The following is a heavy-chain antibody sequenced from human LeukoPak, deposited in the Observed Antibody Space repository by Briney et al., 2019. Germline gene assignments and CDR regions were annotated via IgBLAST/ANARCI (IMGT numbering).Heavy chain of an antibody. J-gene: IGHJ4*02. D-gene: IGHD6-13*01. CDR1: GYTFTSYD. Sequence: GASVKVSCKASGYTFTSYDINWVRQATGQGLEWMGWMNPNSGNTGYAQKFQGRVTMTRNTSISTAYMELSSLRSEDTAVYYCAGAGARQIAAVGYWGQGTLVTVSS. CDR3: AGAGARQIAAVGY. CDR2: MNPNSGNT. V-gene: IGHV1-8*01.